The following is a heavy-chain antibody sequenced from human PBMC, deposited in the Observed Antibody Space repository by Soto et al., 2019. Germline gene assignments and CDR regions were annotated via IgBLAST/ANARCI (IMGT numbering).Heavy chain of an antibody. CDR1: GFTFSNAW. CDR3: TTVHCSSTSCYVETFDY. V-gene: IGHV3-15*07. D-gene: IGHD2-2*01. J-gene: IGHJ4*02. CDR2: IKSKTDGGTT. Sequence: GGSLRLSCAASGFTFSNAWMNWVRQAPGKGLEWVDRIKSKTDGGTTDYAAPVKGRFTISRDDSKNTLYLQMNSLKTEDTAVYYCTTVHCSSTSCYVETFDYWGQGTLVTVSS.